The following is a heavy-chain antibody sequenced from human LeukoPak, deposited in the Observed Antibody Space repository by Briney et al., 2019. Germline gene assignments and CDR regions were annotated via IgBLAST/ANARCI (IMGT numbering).Heavy chain of an antibody. V-gene: IGHV4-34*01. CDR2: INHSGST. CDR1: GGSFSGYY. D-gene: IGHD3-22*01. J-gene: IGHJ4*02. Sequence: SETLSLTCAVYGGSFSGYYWSWIRQPPGKGLEWIGEINHSGSTNYNPSLKSRVTISVDTSKNQFSLKLSSVTAADTAVYYCARSYDSNPFDYWGQGTLVTVSS. CDR3: ARSYDSNPFDY.